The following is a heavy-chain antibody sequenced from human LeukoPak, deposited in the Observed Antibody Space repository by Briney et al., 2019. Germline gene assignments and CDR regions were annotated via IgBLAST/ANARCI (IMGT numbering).Heavy chain of an antibody. CDR2: ISGSGGST. D-gene: IGHD2-15*01. CDR3: AKVWRIVVVVAADDAFDI. Sequence: PGGSLRLSCAASGFTFSSYAMSWVRQAPGKGLEWVSAISGSGGSTYYADSVKGRFTISRDNSKNTLYLQMNSLRAEDTAVYYCAKVWRIVVVVAADDAFDIWGQETMVTVSS. CDR1: GFTFSSYA. V-gene: IGHV3-23*01. J-gene: IGHJ3*02.